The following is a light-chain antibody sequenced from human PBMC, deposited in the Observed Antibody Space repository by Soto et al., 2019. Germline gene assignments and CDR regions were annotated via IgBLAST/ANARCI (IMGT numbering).Light chain of an antibody. CDR3: LQQNSDPWT. CDR1: QGIRTD. J-gene: IGKJ1*01. CDR2: AAS. Sequence: DIQMTQSPSSLSASVGDRVTITCRASQGIRTDLGWYQQKPGKAPKRLIYAASSLQSGVPTRFSGSGTGTEFTLTISSPQPEDVATYYCLQQNSDPWTFGQGTKVEIK. V-gene: IGKV1-17*01.